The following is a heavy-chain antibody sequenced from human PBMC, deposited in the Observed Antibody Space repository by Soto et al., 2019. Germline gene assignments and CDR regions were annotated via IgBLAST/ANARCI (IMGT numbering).Heavy chain of an antibody. CDR3: ARDIVATRDYYYGMDV. J-gene: IGHJ6*02. V-gene: IGHV3-33*01. CDR1: GFTFSSYG. Sequence: GGSLRLSCAASGFTFSSYGMHWVRQAPGKGLEWVAVIWYDGSNKYYADSVKGRFTISRDNSKNTLYLQMNSLRAEDTAVYYCARDIVATRDYYYGMDVWGQGTTVTVSS. D-gene: IGHD5-12*01. CDR2: IWYDGSNK.